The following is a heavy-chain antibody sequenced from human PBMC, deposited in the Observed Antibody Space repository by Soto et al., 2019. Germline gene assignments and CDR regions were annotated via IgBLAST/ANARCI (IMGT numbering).Heavy chain of an antibody. CDR2: ISGNSGNI. CDR3: AKGHTTSVFSYFDL. Sequence: EVQLVESGGGLVQPGRSLRLSCAASGFTFDDYAMNWVRQAPGKGLEWVSSISGNSGNIVYADSVKGRFTISRDNAKNTLYLQMSSLRADDTAFYYCAKGHTTSVFSYFDLWGRGVLVTVSS. CDR1: GFTFDDYA. D-gene: IGHD1-1*01. J-gene: IGHJ2*01. V-gene: IGHV3-9*01.